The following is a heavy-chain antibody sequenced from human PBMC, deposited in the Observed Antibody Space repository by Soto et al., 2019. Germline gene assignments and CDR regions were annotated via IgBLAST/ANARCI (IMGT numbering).Heavy chain of an antibody. CDR2: IFHGGGT. J-gene: IGHJ5*02. Sequence: PSETLSLTCTVDGDSVSSDDYYWTWFRQPPGKGLEWIGYIFHGGGTNYNPSLKSRLVIWVDTSKNQFSLRLTSVTAADTAVYFCARAHLTVARGVIDWFDPWGQGTLVTVSS. D-gene: IGHD3-10*01. CDR1: GDSVSSDDYY. CDR3: ARAHLTVARGVIDWFDP. V-gene: IGHV4-61*08.